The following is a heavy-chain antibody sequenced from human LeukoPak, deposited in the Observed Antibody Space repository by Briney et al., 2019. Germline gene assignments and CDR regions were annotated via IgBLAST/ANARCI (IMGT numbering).Heavy chain of an antibody. Sequence: ASVKVSCKASGYTFTSYYMHWVRQAPGQGLEWMGWINPNSGGTNYAQKFQGRVTMTRDTSISTAYMELSRLRSDDTAVYYCAGVRDYDSSGYHPMDVWGKGTTVTVSS. CDR2: INPNSGGT. J-gene: IGHJ6*03. CDR1: GYTFTSYY. V-gene: IGHV1-2*02. D-gene: IGHD3-22*01. CDR3: AGVRDYDSSGYHPMDV.